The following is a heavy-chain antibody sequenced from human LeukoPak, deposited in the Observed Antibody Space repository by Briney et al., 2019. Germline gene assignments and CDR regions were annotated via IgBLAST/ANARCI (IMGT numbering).Heavy chain of an antibody. CDR1: GFTFSTYS. Sequence: PGGSLRLSCAASGFTFSTYSMNWVRQAPGKGLEWVSYIPSSGNAIYYADSVKGRFTISRDNAKNSLYLQMNSLRDEDTAVYYCARSDYSSLDYWRQGALVTVS. V-gene: IGHV3-48*02. CDR2: IPSSGNAI. J-gene: IGHJ4*02. D-gene: IGHD6-19*01. CDR3: ARSDYSSLDY.